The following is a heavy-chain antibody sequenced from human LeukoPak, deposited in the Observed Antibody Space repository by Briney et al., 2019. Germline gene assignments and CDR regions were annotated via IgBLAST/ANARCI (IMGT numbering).Heavy chain of an antibody. D-gene: IGHD6-13*01. Sequence: ETLSLTCTVSGGSISSSSYYWGWIRQAPGKGLEWVSAISGSGGSTYYADSVKGRFTISRDDSKSTLYLQMNSLRAEDTAIYYCAKRLFFGPGYVATPFDFWGQGALVTVSS. V-gene: IGHV3-23*01. CDR2: ISGSGGST. CDR1: GGSISSSSYY. CDR3: AKRLFFGPGYVATPFDF. J-gene: IGHJ4*02.